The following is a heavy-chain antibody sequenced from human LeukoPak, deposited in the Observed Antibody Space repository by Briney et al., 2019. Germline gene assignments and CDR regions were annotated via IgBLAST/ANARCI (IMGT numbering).Heavy chain of an antibody. CDR1: GFSLSGFW. CDR2: ILEDGSVE. CDR3: VQDGSWPTHGGFDY. V-gene: IGHV3-7*01. D-gene: IGHD1-26*01. J-gene: IGHJ4*02. Sequence: GGSLRLSLAALGFSLSGFWMGWVRQAPGKGLEWVAKILEDGSVENYVDSVERRFSIYRDNANNSLYLQMNSLRVQDTAVYFCVQDGSWPTHGGFDYWGQGTLVTVSS.